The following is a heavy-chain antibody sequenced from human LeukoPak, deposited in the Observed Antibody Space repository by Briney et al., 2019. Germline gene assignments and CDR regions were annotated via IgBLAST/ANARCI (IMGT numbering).Heavy chain of an antibody. CDR3: ARAGYTISSYRFDY. D-gene: IGHD3-16*02. Sequence: SETLSLTCSVSGGSINSYWWSWIRQPAGKGLEFIGRIYTTGMTNYNPSLKSRVSMSVDTSKNKFSLELRSVTAADTAVHFCARAGYTISSYRFDYWGQGALVTVSS. V-gene: IGHV4-4*07. CDR2: IYTTGMT. J-gene: IGHJ4*02. CDR1: GGSINSYW.